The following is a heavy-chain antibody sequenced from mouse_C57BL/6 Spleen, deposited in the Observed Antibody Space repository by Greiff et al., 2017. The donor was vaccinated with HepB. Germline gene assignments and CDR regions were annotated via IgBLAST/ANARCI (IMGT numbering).Heavy chain of an antibody. V-gene: IGHV1-7*01. Sequence: VQLQQSGAELAKPGASVKLSCKASGYTFTSYWMHWVKQRPGQGLEWIGYINHSSGYTKYNQKFKVKATLTADKSSSTTYMQLSSLTYEDAAVYYGATRDYFDYWGQGSALTVAS. J-gene: IGHJ2*01. CDR1: GYTFTSYW. CDR3: ATRDYFDY. CDR2: INHSSGYT.